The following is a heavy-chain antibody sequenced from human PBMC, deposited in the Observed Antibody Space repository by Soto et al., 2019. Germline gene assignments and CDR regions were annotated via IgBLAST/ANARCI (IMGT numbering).Heavy chain of an antibody. Sequence: QVQLVQSGAEVKKPGSSVKVSCKASGGTFSSYTISWVRQAPGQGLEWMGRIIPILGIANYAQKFQGRVTITADKSTSTAYMELSSLRSEDTAVYYGARVRGYCSGGSCYSGYFDLWGRGTLVTVSS. J-gene: IGHJ2*01. D-gene: IGHD2-15*01. V-gene: IGHV1-69*02. CDR3: ARVRGYCSGGSCYSGYFDL. CDR2: IIPILGIA. CDR1: GGTFSSYT.